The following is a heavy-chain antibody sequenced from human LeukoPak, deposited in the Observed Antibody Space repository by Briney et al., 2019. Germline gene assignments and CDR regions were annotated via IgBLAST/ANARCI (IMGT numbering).Heavy chain of an antibody. J-gene: IGHJ5*02. Sequence: GESLKISCKASGYTFTSYGISWVRQAPGQGLEWMGWISGYNGETNYAQKFQGRVTMTTDTSTSTAYMELRSLRSDDTAVYYCARDYYCSGGSCSDCFDPWGQGTLVTVSS. CDR3: ARDYYCSGGSCSDCFDP. D-gene: IGHD2-15*01. V-gene: IGHV1-18*01. CDR2: ISGYNGET. CDR1: GYTFTSYG.